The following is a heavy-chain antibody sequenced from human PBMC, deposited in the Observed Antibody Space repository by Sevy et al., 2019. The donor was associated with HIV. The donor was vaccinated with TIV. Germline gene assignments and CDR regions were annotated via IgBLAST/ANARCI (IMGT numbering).Heavy chain of an antibody. CDR1: GFTFSGYA. V-gene: IGHV3-23*01. J-gene: IGHJ6*02. CDR3: AKTIDSGGGVVPAANYFYYGMDV. Sequence: GGSLRLSCAVSGFTFSGYAMNWVRQAPGKGLEWLSAINGKGRSTHYADSVEGRFTISRDNSKNTLYLQMNSLRAEDTAVYYCAKTIDSGGGVVPAANYFYYGMDVWGQGTTVTVSS. CDR2: INGKGRST. D-gene: IGHD2-2*01.